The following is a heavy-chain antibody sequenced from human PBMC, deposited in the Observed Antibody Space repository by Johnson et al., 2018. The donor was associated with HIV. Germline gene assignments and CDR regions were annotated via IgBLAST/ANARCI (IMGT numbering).Heavy chain of an antibody. V-gene: IGHV3-13*01. J-gene: IGHJ3*02. CDR2: IGTAGDT. CDR1: GFTFSSYD. CDR3: AIRDAGGRDAFDI. Sequence: VQLVESGGGLVQPGGSLRLSCAASGFTFSSYDIHWVRQATGKGLEWVSAIGTAGDTYYPGSVKGRFTISRENAKNSLYLQMNSLRAEDTAVYYCAIRDAGGRDAFDIWGQGTIVTVSS. D-gene: IGHD1-26*01.